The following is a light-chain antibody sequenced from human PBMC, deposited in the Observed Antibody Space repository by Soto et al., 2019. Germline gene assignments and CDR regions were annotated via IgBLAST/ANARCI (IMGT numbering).Light chain of an antibody. CDR3: QQYGNSPYT. CDR1: QSVSSIY. Sequence: EIVLTQSPGTLSLSPGERATLSCRASQSVSSIYLAWYQQKHGQAPRLLIYVASSRATGIPDRFSGSGSGTDFTLTISRLEPEDFAVYYCQQYGNSPYTFGQGTKLEVK. J-gene: IGKJ2*01. V-gene: IGKV3-20*01. CDR2: VAS.